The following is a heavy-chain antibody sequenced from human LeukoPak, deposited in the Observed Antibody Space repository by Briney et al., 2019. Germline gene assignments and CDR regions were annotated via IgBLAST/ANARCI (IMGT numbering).Heavy chain of an antibody. J-gene: IGHJ2*01. V-gene: IGHV5-51*01. CDR1: GYSFTNYW. CDR3: ARADYGDYVKLRYFDL. CDR2: IYPGDSDT. Sequence: GESLKISCRGSGYSFTNYWIGWVRQMPGKGLEWMGIIYPGDSDTRYSPSFQGQVTISADKSISAAYPQWSSLTASDTAMYYCARADYGDYVKLRYFDLWGRGTLVTVSS. D-gene: IGHD4-17*01.